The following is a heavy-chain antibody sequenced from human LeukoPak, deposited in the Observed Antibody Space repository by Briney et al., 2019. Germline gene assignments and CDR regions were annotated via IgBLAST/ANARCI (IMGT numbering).Heavy chain of an antibody. J-gene: IGHJ4*02. D-gene: IGHD6-6*01. CDR2: ISYDGSNK. CDR3: ATRGPYSSSSVDY. V-gene: IGHV3-30*03. Sequence: GGSLRLSCAASGFTFSSYGMHWVRQAPGKGLEWVAVISYDGSNKYYADSVKGRFTISRDNSKNTLYLQMNNLRAEDTAVYYCATRGPYSSSSVDYWGQGTLVTVSS. CDR1: GFTFSSYG.